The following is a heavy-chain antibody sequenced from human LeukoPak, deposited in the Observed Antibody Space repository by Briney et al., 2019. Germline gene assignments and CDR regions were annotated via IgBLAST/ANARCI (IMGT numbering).Heavy chain of an antibody. CDR3: ARDLIAAAGNPGDY. Sequence: GGSLRLSCAASGFTFDDYAMHWVRQAPGKGLEWVSGISWNSGSIGYADSVKGRFTISRDNAKNSLYLQMNSLRAEDTALYYCARDLIAAAGNPGDYWGQGTLVTVSS. J-gene: IGHJ4*02. V-gene: IGHV3-9*01. D-gene: IGHD6-13*01. CDR1: GFTFDDYA. CDR2: ISWNSGSI.